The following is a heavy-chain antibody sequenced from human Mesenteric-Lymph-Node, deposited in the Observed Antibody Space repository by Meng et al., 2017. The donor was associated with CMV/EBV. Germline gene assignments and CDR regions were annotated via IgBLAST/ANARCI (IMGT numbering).Heavy chain of an antibody. D-gene: IGHD3-3*01. CDR1: SISSNNW. V-gene: IGHV4-4*02. CDR2: VHHSGST. J-gene: IGHJ4*02. CDR3: ARHEPDHLGDFWSGYYTD. Sequence: SISSNNWWTWVSQPPGKGLECIGEVHHSGSTNYNPSLKSRVSMTVDKSKNHFSLKLSSVTAADTAVYYCARHEPDHLGDFWSGYYTDWGQGTLVTVSS.